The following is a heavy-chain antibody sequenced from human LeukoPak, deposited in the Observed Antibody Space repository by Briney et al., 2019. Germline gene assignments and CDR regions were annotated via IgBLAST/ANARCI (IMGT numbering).Heavy chain of an antibody. D-gene: IGHD6-13*01. V-gene: IGHV4-59*01. CDR1: GGSISSYY. CDR2: IYYSGST. CDR3: ARDHYSSSWYGSPYYYYGMDV. J-gene: IGHJ6*02. Sequence: KTSETLSLTCTVSGGSISSYYWSWIRQPPGKGLEWIGYIYYSGSTNYNPSLKSRVTISVDTSKNQFSLKLSSVTAADTAVYYCARDHYSSSWYGSPYYYYGMDVWGQGTTVTVSS.